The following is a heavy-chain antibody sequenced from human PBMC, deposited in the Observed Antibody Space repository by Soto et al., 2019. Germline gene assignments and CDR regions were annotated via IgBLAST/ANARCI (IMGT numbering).Heavy chain of an antibody. V-gene: IGHV1-18*01. D-gene: IGHD3-16*01. CDR3: ARSRVRGGYYFDY. CDR1: GYTFTSYG. J-gene: IGHJ4*02. Sequence: ASVKVSCKASGYTFTSYGISWVRQAPGQGLEWMGWISAYNGNTNHAQKLQGRVTMTTDTSTSTAYMELSRLRSEDTAVYYCARSRVRGGYYFDYWGQGALVTVSS. CDR2: ISAYNGNT.